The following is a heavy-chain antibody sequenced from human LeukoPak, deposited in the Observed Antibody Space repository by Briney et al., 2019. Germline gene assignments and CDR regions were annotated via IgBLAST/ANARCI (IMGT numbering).Heavy chain of an antibody. Sequence: SETLPLTCTVSGGSISSYYWSWIRQPPGKGLEWIGYIYYSGSTNYNPSLKSRVTISVDTSKNQFSLKLSSVTAADTAVYYCARRITRYSPFDYWGQGTLVTVSS. CDR3: ARRITRYSPFDY. V-gene: IGHV4-59*08. CDR1: GGSISSYY. CDR2: IYYSGST. D-gene: IGHD3-10*01. J-gene: IGHJ4*02.